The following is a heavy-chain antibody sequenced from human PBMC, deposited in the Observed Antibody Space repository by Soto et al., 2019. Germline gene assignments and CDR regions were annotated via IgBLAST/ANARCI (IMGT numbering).Heavy chain of an antibody. J-gene: IGHJ5*02. CDR3: ARVSRRYYYDSTTGRNWFDP. V-gene: IGHV4-34*01. Sequence: TSETLSLTCAVYGGSFSGYYWSWIRPPPGKGLEWIGEINHSGSTNYNPSLKSRVTISVDTSKNQFSLKLSSVTAADTAVYYCARVSRRYYYDSTTGRNWFDPWGQGTLVTVSS. CDR2: INHSGST. D-gene: IGHD3-22*01. CDR1: GGSFSGYY.